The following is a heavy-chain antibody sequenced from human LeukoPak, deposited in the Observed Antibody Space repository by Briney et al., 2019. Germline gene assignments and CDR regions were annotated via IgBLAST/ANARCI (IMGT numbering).Heavy chain of an antibody. CDR3: ARSCSSTSCYDY. D-gene: IGHD2-2*01. V-gene: IGHV1-18*01. Sequence: ASVKVSCXASGYTFTSYGISWVRQAPGQGLEWMGWISAYNGNTNYAQKLQGRVTMTTDTSTSTAYMELRSLRSDDTAVYYCARSCSSTSCYDYWGQGTLVTVSS. J-gene: IGHJ4*02. CDR1: GYTFTSYG. CDR2: ISAYNGNT.